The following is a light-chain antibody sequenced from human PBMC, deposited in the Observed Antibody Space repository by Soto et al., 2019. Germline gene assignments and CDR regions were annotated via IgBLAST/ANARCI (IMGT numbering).Light chain of an antibody. CDR1: QGISSY. J-gene: IGKJ1*01. CDR2: AAS. Sequence: DIQLTQSPSFLSASVGDRVTITCRASQGISSYLAWYQQKPGKAPKLLIYAASTLQSGVPSRFSGSGSGTEFTLTISSLQPEDFATYYCQQLNSYSFGQETKVDIK. CDR3: QQLNSYS. V-gene: IGKV1-9*01.